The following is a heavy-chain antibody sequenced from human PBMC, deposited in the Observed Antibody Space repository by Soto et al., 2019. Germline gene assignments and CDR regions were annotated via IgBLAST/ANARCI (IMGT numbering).Heavy chain of an antibody. Sequence: EVQLLESGGGLVQPGGSLRLSCAASGFTFSSYAMSWVRQAPGKGLEWVSVISGSGGSTYYADFLKGRFTISRDNSKNTLYLQMNSLRAEDTAAYYCAKGSGLVFGVVWDWYFDLCGRGTLVTVSS. J-gene: IGHJ2*01. CDR2: ISGSGGST. CDR3: AKGSGLVFGVVWDWYFDL. D-gene: IGHD3-3*01. V-gene: IGHV3-23*01. CDR1: GFTFSSYA.